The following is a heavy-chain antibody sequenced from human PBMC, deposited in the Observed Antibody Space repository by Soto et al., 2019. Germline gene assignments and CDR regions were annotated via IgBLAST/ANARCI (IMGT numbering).Heavy chain of an antibody. D-gene: IGHD3-3*01. CDR3: ARERFLKWLFQDYYYYGMDV. V-gene: IGHV6-1*01. J-gene: IGHJ6*02. CDR1: GDSVSSNSAA. Sequence: SQTLSLTCAISGDSVSSNSAAWNWIRQSPSRGLEWLGRTYYRSKWYNDYAVSVKSRITINPDTSKNQFSLQLNSVTPEDTAVYYCARERFLKWLFQDYYYYGMDVWGQGTTVTVSS. CDR2: TYYRSKWYN.